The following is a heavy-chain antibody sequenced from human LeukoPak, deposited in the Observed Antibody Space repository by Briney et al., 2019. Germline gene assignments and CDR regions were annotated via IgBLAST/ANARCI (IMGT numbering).Heavy chain of an antibody. CDR3: ARDLALERNRWNYFES. CDR1: GGSISSFF. Sequence: PSETLSLTCTVSGGSISSFFWSWIRQPPGKGLEWIGSMHYSGDTKYNPSLKSRASLSIDTSNQQFSLRLSSVTAADTAVYYCARDLALERNRWNYFESWGQGTLVTVSS. V-gene: IGHV4-59*01. D-gene: IGHD1-1*01. CDR2: MHYSGDT. J-gene: IGHJ4*02.